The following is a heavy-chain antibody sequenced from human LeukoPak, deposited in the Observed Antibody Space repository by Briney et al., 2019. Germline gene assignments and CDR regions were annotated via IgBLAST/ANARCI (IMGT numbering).Heavy chain of an antibody. D-gene: IGHD4-23*01. CDR2: ISGDGVRT. J-gene: IGHJ4*02. Sequence: GGSLRLSCAASGFTFHYFSMRWVRQPPGKGLEWVSLISGDGVRTYYTGSVKGRFTISRDNTRNSLYLQMNGLTIEDTALYFCATDGGPLDALSFTGPHNWGQGTLVTVSS. CDR1: GFTFHYFS. V-gene: IGHV3-43*01. CDR3: ATDGGPLDALSFTGPHN.